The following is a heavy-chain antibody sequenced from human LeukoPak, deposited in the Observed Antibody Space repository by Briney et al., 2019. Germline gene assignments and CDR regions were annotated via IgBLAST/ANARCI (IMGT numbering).Heavy chain of an antibody. D-gene: IGHD5-12*01. CDR1: GFTFSSYS. CDR2: ISSSSSYI. Sequence: PGGSLRLSCAASGFTFSSYSMNWVRQAPGKGLEWVSSISSSSSYIYNADSVKGRFTISRDNAKNSLYLQMNSLRAEDTAVYYCARSRGYSGYDMDYWGQGTLVTVSS. V-gene: IGHV3-21*01. CDR3: ARSRGYSGYDMDY. J-gene: IGHJ4*02.